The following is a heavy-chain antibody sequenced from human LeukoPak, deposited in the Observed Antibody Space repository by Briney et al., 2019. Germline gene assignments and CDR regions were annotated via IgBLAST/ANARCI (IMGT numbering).Heavy chain of an antibody. V-gene: IGHV4-30-2*01. CDR2: IYHSGST. D-gene: IGHD4-17*01. CDR3: ARDPPESDGDYSYYFYYMDV. CDR1: GGSISCGGYY. Sequence: SETLSLTCTVSGGSISCGGYYWSWIRQPPGKGLEWIGYIYHSGSTYYNPSLKSRVTISVDRSKNQFSLKLSSVTAADTAVYYCARDPPESDGDYSYYFYYMDVWGKXTTVTVSS. J-gene: IGHJ6*03.